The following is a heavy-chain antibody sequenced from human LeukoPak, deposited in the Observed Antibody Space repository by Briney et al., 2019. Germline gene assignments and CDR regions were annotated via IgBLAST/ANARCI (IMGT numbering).Heavy chain of an antibody. CDR3: ARVIRATERAYHFDY. CDR1: GGSISSYY. CDR2: IYYSGST. J-gene: IGHJ4*02. D-gene: IGHD1-26*01. V-gene: IGHV4-59*01. Sequence: SETLSLTCTVSGGSISSYYWSWIRQPPGKGLEWIGYIYYSGSTNYNPSLKSRVTISVDTSKNQFSLKLSSVTAADTAVYYCARVIRATERAYHFDYWGQGTLVTVSS.